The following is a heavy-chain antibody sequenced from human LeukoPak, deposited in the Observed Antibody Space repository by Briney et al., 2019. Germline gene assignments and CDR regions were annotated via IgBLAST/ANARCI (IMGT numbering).Heavy chain of an antibody. Sequence: PGGSLRLSCAAFGFTFDDYAMHWVRQAPGKGLEWVSGISWNSGSIGYADSVKGRFTISRDNAKNSLYLQMNSLRAEDTALYYCAKGPLEVFPGYMDVWGKGTTVTVSS. CDR1: GFTFDDYA. V-gene: IGHV3-9*01. CDR2: ISWNSGSI. CDR3: AKGPLEVFPGYMDV. D-gene: IGHD2-21*01. J-gene: IGHJ6*03.